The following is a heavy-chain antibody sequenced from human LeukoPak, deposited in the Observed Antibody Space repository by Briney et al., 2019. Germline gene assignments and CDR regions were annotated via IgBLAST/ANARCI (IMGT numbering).Heavy chain of an antibody. CDR3: ARQVENGEYLEY. CDR1: GFTFSSYS. CDR2: ISHDGSEK. Sequence: GGSLRLSCAASGFTFSSYSMSWVRQAPGKGLEWVAYISHDGSEKYYADSVKGRFTISRDNAKNSLYLQMNSLRDEDTAVYYCARQVENGEYLEYWGQGTLVTVSS. J-gene: IGHJ4*02. D-gene: IGHD3-10*01. V-gene: IGHV3-7*03.